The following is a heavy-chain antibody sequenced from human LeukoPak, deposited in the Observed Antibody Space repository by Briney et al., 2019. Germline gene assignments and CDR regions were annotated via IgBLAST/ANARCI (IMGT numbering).Heavy chain of an antibody. CDR3: ARFASVAHFDN. CDR2: INPNSGGT. Sequence: GASVKVSCKASGYTFSAYYIQWVRQAPGQGLEWMGWINPNSGGTNYAQKFQGWVTMTTDTSTGTAYMELRRLRSDDTAVYYCARFASVAHFDNWGQGTLVTVSS. CDR1: GYTFSAYY. V-gene: IGHV1-2*04. D-gene: IGHD5-12*01. J-gene: IGHJ4*02.